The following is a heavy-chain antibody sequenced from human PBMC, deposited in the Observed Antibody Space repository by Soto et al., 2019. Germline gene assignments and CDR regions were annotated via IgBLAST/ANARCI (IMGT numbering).Heavy chain of an antibody. CDR1: GFTFSSYW. CDR2: INSDGSST. D-gene: IGHD6-19*01. V-gene: IGHV3-74*01. Sequence: EVQLVESGGGLVQPGGSLRVSCAASGFTFSSYWMHWVRQAPGKGLVWVSRINSDGSSTSYADSVKGRFTISRDNAKNTLYLQMNSLRAEDTAIYYCARRSAVAGLHYWGQGTLVTVSS. J-gene: IGHJ4*02. CDR3: ARRSAVAGLHY.